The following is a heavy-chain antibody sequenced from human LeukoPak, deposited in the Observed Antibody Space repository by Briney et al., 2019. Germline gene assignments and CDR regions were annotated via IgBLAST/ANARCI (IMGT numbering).Heavy chain of an antibody. V-gene: IGHV3-23*01. J-gene: IGHJ3*02. CDR3: AQGGYFAFDM. Sequence: PGGSLRLSCVGSGFTFSAYDMQWVRQAPGKGLEWVSGTSRSSGAHYTDSVKGRFTISRDNSKGTLYLQMDSLRAEDTAVYYCAQGGYFAFDMWGQGTMVTVSS. CDR2: TSRSSGA. CDR1: GFTFSAYD. D-gene: IGHD2-2*03.